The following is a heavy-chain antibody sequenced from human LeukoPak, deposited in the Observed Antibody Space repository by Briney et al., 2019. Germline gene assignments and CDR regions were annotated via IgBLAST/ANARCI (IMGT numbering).Heavy chain of an antibody. CDR2: IRSKANSYAT. Sequence: GGSLRLSCAASGLSFSGSEMHWVRQAAGKGLEWVGRIRSKANSYATAYETSVRGRFTISRDDSKNTAYLQMNSLKTEDTAMYYCTRGREYTYGIDYWGQGTLVTVSS. CDR1: GLSFSGSE. J-gene: IGHJ4*02. D-gene: IGHD5-18*01. CDR3: TRGREYTYGIDY. V-gene: IGHV3-73*01.